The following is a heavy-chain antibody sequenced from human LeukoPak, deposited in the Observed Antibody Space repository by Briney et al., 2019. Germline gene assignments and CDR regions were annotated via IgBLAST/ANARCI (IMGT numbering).Heavy chain of an antibody. CDR2: IKEDGSEK. V-gene: IGHV3-7*01. Sequence: GGSLRLSCAASGFSLSRYWMSWVRQAPGKGLKWGANIKEDGSEKHYVGSVKGRFTISRDNAKNSLYLQMNSLRGEDTAVYYCARDSVHGYYDSSGYSAPFDYWGQGTLVTVSS. J-gene: IGHJ4*02. D-gene: IGHD3-22*01. CDR1: GFSLSRYW. CDR3: ARDSVHGYYDSSGYSAPFDY.